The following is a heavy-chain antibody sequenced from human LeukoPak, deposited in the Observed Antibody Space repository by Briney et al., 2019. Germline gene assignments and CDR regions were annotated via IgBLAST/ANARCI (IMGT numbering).Heavy chain of an antibody. CDR2: ISSSGSTI. D-gene: IGHD6-13*01. V-gene: IGHV3-48*03. CDR3: ASIASRKQLVDY. J-gene: IGHJ4*02. Sequence: SAGSLRLSCAASGFTFSSYEMNWVRQAPGKGLEWVSYISSSGSTIYYADSVKGRFTIARDNAKSSVYLQMNSLRAEDTAVYYCASIASRKQLVDYWGQGTLVTVSS. CDR1: GFTFSSYE.